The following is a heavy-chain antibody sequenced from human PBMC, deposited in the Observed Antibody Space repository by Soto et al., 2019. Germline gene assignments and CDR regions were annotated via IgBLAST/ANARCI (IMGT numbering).Heavy chain of an antibody. V-gene: IGHV4-59*01. CDR3: ARGGIAAAGTDY. CDR1: GGSFSVYY. CDR2: IYYSGST. J-gene: IGHJ4*02. D-gene: IGHD6-13*01. Sequence: SDTLSLTCAVYGGSFSVYYWSWIRQPPGKGLEWIGYIYYSGSTNYNPSLKSRVTISVDTSKNQFSLKLSSVTAADTAVYYCARGGIAAAGTDYWGQGTLVTVSS.